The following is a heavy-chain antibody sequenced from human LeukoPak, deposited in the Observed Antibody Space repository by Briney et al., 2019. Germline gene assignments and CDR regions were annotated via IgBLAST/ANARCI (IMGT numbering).Heavy chain of an antibody. D-gene: IGHD2-8*02. CDR2: ISGSGGST. V-gene: IGHV3-23*01. CDR3: AKPGPLGTPVAVLGLAFDI. Sequence: GGSLRPSCSASGFTFSSYAMSWVRQAPGKGLEWVSAISGSGGSTYYADSVKGRFTISRDNSKNTLYLQMNSLRAEDTAVYYCAKPGPLGTPVAVLGLAFDIWGQGTMVTVSS. J-gene: IGHJ3*02. CDR1: GFTFSSYA.